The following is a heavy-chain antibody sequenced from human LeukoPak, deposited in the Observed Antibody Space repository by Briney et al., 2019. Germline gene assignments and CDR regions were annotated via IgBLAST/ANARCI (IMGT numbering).Heavy chain of an antibody. Sequence: PGGSLRLSCAASGFTFSSYAMSWVRQAPGKGLEWVSALRGRGHTTYYADSVKGRFIISRDNSKNTLYLQMNSLRAEDTAVYYCASRGYYDSSGYSQHSGDYYGMDVWGQGTTVTVSS. V-gene: IGHV3-23*01. J-gene: IGHJ6*02. D-gene: IGHD3-22*01. CDR2: LRGRGHTT. CDR1: GFTFSSYA. CDR3: ASRGYYDSSGYSQHSGDYYGMDV.